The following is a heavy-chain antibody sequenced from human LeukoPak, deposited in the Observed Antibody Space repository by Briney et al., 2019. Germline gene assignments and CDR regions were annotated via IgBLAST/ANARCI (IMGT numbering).Heavy chain of an antibody. J-gene: IGHJ5*02. CDR3: ARDYSSSSTTNWFDP. V-gene: IGHV4-59*01. CDR1: GGSISSYY. CDR2: IYYSGST. D-gene: IGHD6-13*01. Sequence: SETLSLTCTVSGGSISSYYWSWIRQPPGKGLEWIGYIYYSGSTNYNPSLKSRVTISVDTSKNQFSLKLSSVTAADTAVYYCARDYSSSSTTNWFDPWGQGTLVTVSS.